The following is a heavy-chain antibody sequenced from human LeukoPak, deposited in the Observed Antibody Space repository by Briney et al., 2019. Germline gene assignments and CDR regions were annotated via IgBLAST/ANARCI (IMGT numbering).Heavy chain of an antibody. D-gene: IGHD3-10*01. Sequence: GGSLRLSCAASGFTFYDYAMHWVRQAPGKGLEWVSGISWNSGSIGYADSVKGRFTISRDNAKNSLYLQMNSLRAEDTALYYCAKDGSFTIRFPSFQHWGQGTLVTVSS. CDR2: ISWNSGSI. CDR1: GFTFYDYA. V-gene: IGHV3-9*01. J-gene: IGHJ1*01. CDR3: AKDGSFTIRFPSFQH.